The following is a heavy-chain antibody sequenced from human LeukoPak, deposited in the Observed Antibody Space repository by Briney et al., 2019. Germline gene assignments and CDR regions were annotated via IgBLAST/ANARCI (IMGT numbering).Heavy chain of an antibody. CDR3: ARGYSSRLIHY. CDR1: GGSISPYY. D-gene: IGHD6-13*01. Sequence: PSETLSLTCTVSGGSISPYYWTWSRQPPGKGLEWIGYIYYSGSTNYNPSLQSRVTISVDTSKNQFSLKLNSVTAADTAVYFCARGYSSRLIHYWGQGNLVTVSS. CDR2: IYYSGST. V-gene: IGHV4-59*01. J-gene: IGHJ4*02.